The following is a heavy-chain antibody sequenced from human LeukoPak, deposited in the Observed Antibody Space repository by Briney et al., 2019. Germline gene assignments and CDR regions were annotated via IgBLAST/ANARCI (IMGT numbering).Heavy chain of an antibody. CDR3: ARGVDSSSWVFDY. Sequence: SVKVSCKASGGTFSSYAISWVRQAPGQGLEWMGGIIPIFGTANYAQKFQGRVTITTDESTSTAYMELSSLRSEDTAVYYCARGVDSSSWVFDYWGQGTLVTVSS. CDR1: GGTFSSYA. CDR2: IIPIFGTA. J-gene: IGHJ4*02. D-gene: IGHD6-6*01. V-gene: IGHV1-69*05.